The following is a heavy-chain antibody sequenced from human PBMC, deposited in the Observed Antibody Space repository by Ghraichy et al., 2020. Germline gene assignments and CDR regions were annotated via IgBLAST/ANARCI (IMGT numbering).Heavy chain of an antibody. V-gene: IGHV1-8*01. D-gene: IGHD1-1*01. CDR1: GYTFTSYD. CDR2: MNPNSGNT. CDR3: ARSHGTWSPNHAFDI. J-gene: IGHJ3*02. Sequence: ASVKVSCKASGYTFTSYDINWVRQATGQGLERMGWMNPNSGNTGYAQKFQGRVTMTRNTSISTAYMELSSLRSEDTAVYYCARSHGTWSPNHAFDIWGQGTMVTVSS.